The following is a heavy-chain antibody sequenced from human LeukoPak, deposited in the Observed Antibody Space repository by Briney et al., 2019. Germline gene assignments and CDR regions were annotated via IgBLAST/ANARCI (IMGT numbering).Heavy chain of an antibody. CDR1: GFTVSSNY. CDR2: IYSGGST. V-gene: IGHV3-66*01. Sequence: QSGGSLRLSCAASGFTVSSNYMSWVRQAPGKGLEWVSVIYSGGSTYYADSVKGRFTISRDNSKNTLYLQMNSLRAEDTAVYYCARGATYYYDSSGYHYWGQGTLVTVSS. D-gene: IGHD3-22*01. J-gene: IGHJ4*02. CDR3: ARGATYYYDSSGYHY.